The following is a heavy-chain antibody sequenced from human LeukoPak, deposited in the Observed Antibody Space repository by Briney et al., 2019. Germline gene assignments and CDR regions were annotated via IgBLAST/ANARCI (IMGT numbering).Heavy chain of an antibody. CDR2: ISYDGYDK. D-gene: IGHD3-3*01. CDR3: ARDFKYDFWSGYSHGYYYYMDV. Sequence: GGSLRLSCAASGFTFNDYAMYWVRQAPGKGLEWVTLISYDGYDKSYADSVRGRFTISRDNSRNTLYLQMDSLRSEDTAVYYCARDFKYDFWSGYSHGYYYYMDVWGKGTTVTVSS. V-gene: IGHV3-30-3*01. J-gene: IGHJ6*03. CDR1: GFTFNDYA.